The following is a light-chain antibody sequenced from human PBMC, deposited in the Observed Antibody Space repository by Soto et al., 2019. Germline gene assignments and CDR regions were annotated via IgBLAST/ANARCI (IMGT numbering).Light chain of an antibody. CDR2: EAS. J-gene: IGLJ1*01. V-gene: IGLV2-18*01. Sequence: QSVLTRPPSVSGSPGQSVTISFTGTGTDFVSYNRVSWYQQPPGTAPKLIIYEASNRPSGVPDRFSGSKSGNTASLTISGLQAADEADYYCSLYTSENTYVFGTGTKVTVL. CDR1: GTDFVSYNR. CDR3: SLYTSENTYV.